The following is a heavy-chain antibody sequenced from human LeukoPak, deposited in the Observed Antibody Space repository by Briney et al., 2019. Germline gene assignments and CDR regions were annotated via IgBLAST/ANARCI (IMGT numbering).Heavy chain of an antibody. V-gene: IGHV3-7*01. J-gene: IGHJ4*02. CDR1: GFAFSRYW. CDR3: ARDREQWELGGDF. D-gene: IGHD4-23*01. CDR2: IKQDGSEK. Sequence: GGSLRLSCAASGFAFSRYWMNWVRQAPGKGLEWVANIKQDGSEKYYVDSVKGRFTISRDNAKKFLFLQMDSLRVEDTAVYYCARDREQWELGGDFWGQGTLVTVSS.